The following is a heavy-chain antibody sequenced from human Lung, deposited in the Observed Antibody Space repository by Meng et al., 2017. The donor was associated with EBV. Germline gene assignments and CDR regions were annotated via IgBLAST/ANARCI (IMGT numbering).Heavy chain of an antibody. D-gene: IGHD3-10*01. CDR3: VRAEITKDRGIILGFDL. Sequence: QVQVQQWGAGLLKPSETLSLTCGVSGRSFSSSYWSWIRQPPGKGLEWIGQINYSGITNYNSSLKSRVTISVDTSKNQFSLKMKTVTAADTAVYYCVRAEITKDRGIILGFDLWGQGILVTVSS. CDR2: INYSGIT. CDR1: GRSFSSSY. V-gene: IGHV4-34*01. J-gene: IGHJ5*02.